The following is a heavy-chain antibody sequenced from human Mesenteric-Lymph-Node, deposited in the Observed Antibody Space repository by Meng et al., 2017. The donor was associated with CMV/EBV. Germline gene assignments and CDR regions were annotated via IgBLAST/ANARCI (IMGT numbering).Heavy chain of an antibody. V-gene: IGHV3-48*03. CDR2: ISSSGSTI. D-gene: IGHD5-12*01. CDR3: ARDSKDTYIVATDY. J-gene: IGHJ4*02. Sequence: GESLKISCAASGFTFSSYEMNWVRQAPGKGLEWVSSISSSGSTIYYADSVKGRFTISRDNAKNSLYLQMNSLRAEDTAVYYCARDSKDTYIVATDYWGQGTLVTVSS. CDR1: GFTFSSYE.